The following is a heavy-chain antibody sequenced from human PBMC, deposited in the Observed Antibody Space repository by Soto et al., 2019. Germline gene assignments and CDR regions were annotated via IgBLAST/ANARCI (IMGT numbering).Heavy chain of an antibody. CDR3: ARHRSLNYYMDV. Sequence: SETLSLTCTVSGGSISSYYWSWIRQPPGKGLEWIGYIYYSGSTNYNPSLKSRVTISVDTSKNQFSLKLSSVTAADTAVSYCARHRSLNYYMDVWGKGTTVTVS. CDR2: IYYSGST. CDR1: GGSISSYY. V-gene: IGHV4-59*08. J-gene: IGHJ6*03.